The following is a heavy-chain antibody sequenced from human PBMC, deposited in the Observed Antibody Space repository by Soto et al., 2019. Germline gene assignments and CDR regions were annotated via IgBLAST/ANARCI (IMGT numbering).Heavy chain of an antibody. CDR2: IWYDGSNK. J-gene: IGHJ6*02. Sequence: GGSLRLSCAASGFTFISYGMHWVRQAPGKGLEWVAVIWYDGSNKYYADSVKGRFTISRDNSKNTLYLQMNSLRAEDTAVYYCARDRIAARAFYYYGMDVWGQGTTVTVSS. D-gene: IGHD6-6*01. V-gene: IGHV3-33*01. CDR3: ARDRIAARAFYYYGMDV. CDR1: GFTFISYG.